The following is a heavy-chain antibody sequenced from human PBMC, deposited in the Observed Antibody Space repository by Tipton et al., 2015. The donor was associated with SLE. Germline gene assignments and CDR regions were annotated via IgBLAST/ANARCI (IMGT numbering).Heavy chain of an antibody. Sequence: LRLSYAVYGGSFSGYYWSWIRQPPGKGLEWIGEINHSGSTNYTPSLKSRVTISVDTSKNQFSLKLSSVTAADTAVYYCARGGTTVTAKVGLAYWYFDLWGRGTLVTVSS. CDR3: ARGGTTVTAKVGLAYWYFDL. V-gene: IGHV4-34*01. D-gene: IGHD4-17*01. J-gene: IGHJ2*01. CDR1: GGSFSGYY. CDR2: INHSGST.